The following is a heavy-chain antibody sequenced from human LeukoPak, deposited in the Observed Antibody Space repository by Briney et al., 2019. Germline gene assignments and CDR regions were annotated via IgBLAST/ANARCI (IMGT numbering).Heavy chain of an antibody. CDR1: GGSFSGYY. V-gene: IGHV4-34*01. CDR3: ARHLGSGWLYFDY. CDR2: INHSGST. J-gene: IGHJ4*02. D-gene: IGHD6-19*01. Sequence: SETLSLTCVVYGGSFSGYYWSWIRQPPGKGLEWIGEINHSGSTNYNPSLKSRVTISVDTSKNQFSLKLSSVTAADTAVYYCARHLGSGWLYFDYWGQGTLVTVSS.